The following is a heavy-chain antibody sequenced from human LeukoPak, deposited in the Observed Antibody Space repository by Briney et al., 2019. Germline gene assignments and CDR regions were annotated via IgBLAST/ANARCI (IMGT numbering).Heavy chain of an antibody. J-gene: IGHJ4*02. CDR1: GGSISNSHYY. D-gene: IGHD2-15*01. V-gene: IGHV4-39*01. Sequence: SETLSLTCTVSGGSISNSHYYWGWIRQPPGKGLEWIGSIHYGGSTYYNPSLKSRVTISVDTSKNQFSLNLSSVTAADTAVYYCARPGQLGYCSGGGCYFWVYWGQGTLVTVSS. CDR3: ARPGQLGYCSGGGCYFWVY. CDR2: IHYGGST.